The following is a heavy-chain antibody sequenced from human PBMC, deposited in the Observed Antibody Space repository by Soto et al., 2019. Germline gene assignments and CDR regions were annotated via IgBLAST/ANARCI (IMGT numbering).Heavy chain of an antibody. V-gene: IGHV3-48*01. D-gene: IGHD3-10*01. CDR2: ISSSSSTI. CDR3: ARAHYYGSPGDFDY. CDR1: GFTFSSYS. Sequence: EVQLVESGGGLVQPGGSLRLSCAASGFTFSSYSMNWVRQAPGKGLEWVSYISSSSSTIYYAYSVKGRFIISRDNAKNSLYLQMNSLRAEDTAVYYCARAHYYGSPGDFDYWGQGTLVTVSS. J-gene: IGHJ4*02.